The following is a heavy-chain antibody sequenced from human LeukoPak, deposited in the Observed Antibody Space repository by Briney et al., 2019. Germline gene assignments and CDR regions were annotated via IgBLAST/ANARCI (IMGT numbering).Heavy chain of an antibody. CDR2: INHSGST. J-gene: IGHJ6*03. D-gene: IGHD6-6*01. CDR1: GGSFSGYY. Sequence: SETLSLTCAVYGGSFSGYYWSWIRQPPGKGLEWIGEINHSGSTNYNPSLKSRVTTSVDTSKNQFSLKLSSVTAADTAVYYCARDRSSSSGRYYYYYMDVWGKGTTVTVSS. V-gene: IGHV4-34*01. CDR3: ARDRSSSSGRYYYYYMDV.